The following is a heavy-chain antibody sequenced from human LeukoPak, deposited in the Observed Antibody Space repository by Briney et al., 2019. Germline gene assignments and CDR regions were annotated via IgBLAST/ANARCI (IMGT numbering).Heavy chain of an antibody. CDR2: ISAYNGNT. D-gene: IGHD3-22*01. J-gene: IGHJ4*02. V-gene: IGHV1-18*01. Sequence: GASVKVSCKASGYTFTSYGISWVRQAPGQGLEWMGWISAYNGNTNYAQKLQGRVTMTTDTSTSTAYMELRSLRSDDTAVYYCAKGAGIYNTYYYDSSGSLYYFDYWGQGTLVTVSS. CDR3: AKGAGIYNTYYYDSSGSLYYFDY. CDR1: GYTFTSYG.